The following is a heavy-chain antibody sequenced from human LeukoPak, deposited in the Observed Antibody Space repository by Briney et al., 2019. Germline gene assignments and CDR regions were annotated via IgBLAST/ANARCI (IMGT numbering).Heavy chain of an antibody. CDR2: TYYRSKWYN. V-gene: IGHV6-1*01. J-gene: IGHJ5*02. CDR1: GDSVSSNSAA. CDR3: PRVSGGPFAP. D-gene: IGHD3-10*01. Sequence: SQTLSLTCAISGDSVSSNSAAWDWIRQSPSRGLEWLGRTYYRSKWYNNYAVSVKSRITINPDTSKNQFSLQLNSVTPEDTAVFSWPRVSGGPFAPGGKETLVPVS.